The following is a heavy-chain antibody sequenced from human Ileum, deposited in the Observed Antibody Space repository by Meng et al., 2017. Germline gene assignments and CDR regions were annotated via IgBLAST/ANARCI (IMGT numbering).Heavy chain of an antibody. CDR2: IYASVST. J-gene: IGHJ2*01. D-gene: IGHD2-2*01. CDR1: GGSISNYY. Sequence: VQPLAACSGLQMHRETLSLTGQVSGGSISNYYWSWIRQPAGKGLEWIGRIYASVSTNYTPSLRTRITMSVDTSKSQFSLKLTSITAADTAVYYCVRDGSSSSGGTLWGRGTLVTVSS. CDR3: VRDGSSSSGGTL. V-gene: IGHV4-4*07.